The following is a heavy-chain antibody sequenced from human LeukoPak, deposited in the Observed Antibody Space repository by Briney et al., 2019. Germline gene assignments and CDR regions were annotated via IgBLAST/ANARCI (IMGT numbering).Heavy chain of an antibody. J-gene: IGHJ5*02. V-gene: IGHV4-39*01. CDR3: ARGSLGVVVITPRFDP. Sequence: SETLSLTCTVSGGSISSSSYYWGWIRQPPGKGLEWIGSIYYSGSTYYNPSLKSRVTISVDTSKNQFSLKLSSVTAADTAVYYCARGSLGVVVITPRFDPWGQGTLVTVSS. CDR2: IYYSGST. CDR1: GGSISSSSYY. D-gene: IGHD3-22*01.